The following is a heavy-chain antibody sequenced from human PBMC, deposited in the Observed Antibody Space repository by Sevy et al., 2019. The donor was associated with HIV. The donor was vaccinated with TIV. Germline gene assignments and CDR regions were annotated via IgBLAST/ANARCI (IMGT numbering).Heavy chain of an antibody. Sequence: GGSLRLSCAASGFTFSSYAMSWVRQAPGKGLEWVSAISGSGGSTYYADSVKGRFTISRDNSKNTLYLQMNSLRAEDTAVYYCAKDSGSELTGGRGNAFDIWGQGTMVTVSS. CDR1: GFTFSSYA. V-gene: IGHV3-23*01. CDR3: AKDSGSELTGGRGNAFDI. J-gene: IGHJ3*02. D-gene: IGHD7-27*01. CDR2: ISGSGGST.